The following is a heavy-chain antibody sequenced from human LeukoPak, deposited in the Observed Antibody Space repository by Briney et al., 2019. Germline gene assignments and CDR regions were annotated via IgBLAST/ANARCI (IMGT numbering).Heavy chain of an antibody. CDR2: IKQDGSEK. D-gene: IGHD5-24*01. Sequence: GGSLRLSCAASGFTFSSYWMSWVRQAPGKGLEWVANIKQDGSEKYYVDSVKGRFTISRDNAKNSLYLQMNSLRAEDTAVYYCARETGRWLQLPPDYWGQGTLVTVSS. CDR1: GFTFSSYW. J-gene: IGHJ4*02. V-gene: IGHV3-7*01. CDR3: ARETGRWLQLPPDY.